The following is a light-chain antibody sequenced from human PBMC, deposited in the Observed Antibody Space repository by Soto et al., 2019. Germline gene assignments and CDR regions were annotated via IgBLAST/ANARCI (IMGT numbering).Light chain of an antibody. CDR2: DTS. V-gene: IGKV3-11*01. CDR1: QSVSSY. J-gene: IGKJ3*01. Sequence: EIVLTQSPATLSLSPGERATLSCRASQSVSSYLAWYQQKPGQAPRLLIYDTSKMATGIPARFSGSGSGTDFTFNISSLEPEDFAVYYCQQRTNWPRSFTFGPGTKVDIK. CDR3: QQRTNWPRSFT.